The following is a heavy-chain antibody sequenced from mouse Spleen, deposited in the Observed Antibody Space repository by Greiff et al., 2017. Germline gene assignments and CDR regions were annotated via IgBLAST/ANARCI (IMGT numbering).Heavy chain of an antibody. V-gene: IGHV5-16*01. CDR1: GFTFSDYY. D-gene: IGHD1-1*01. CDR2: INYDGSST. CDR3: ARDGDYYGSGYFDY. Sequence: EVKLVESEGGLVQPGSSMKLSCTASGFTFSDYYMAWVRQVPEKGLEWVANINYDGSSTYYLDSLKSRFIISRDNAKNILYLQMSSLKSEDTATYYCARDGDYYGSGYFDYWGQGTTLTVSS. J-gene: IGHJ2*01.